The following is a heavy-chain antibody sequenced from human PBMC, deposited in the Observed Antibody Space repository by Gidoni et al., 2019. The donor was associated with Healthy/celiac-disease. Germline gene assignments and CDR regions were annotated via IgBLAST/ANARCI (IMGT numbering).Heavy chain of an antibody. Sequence: QVQLVESGGGVVQPGRSLRLSCAASGFTFSSYGMPWVRQAPGKGLEWVAVIWYDGSNKYYADSVKGRFTISRDNSKNTLYLQMNSLRAEDTAVYYCARDPRRWLQAHWYFDLWGRGTLVTVSS. CDR1: GFTFSSYG. V-gene: IGHV3-33*01. CDR2: IWYDGSNK. CDR3: ARDPRRWLQAHWYFDL. D-gene: IGHD5-12*01. J-gene: IGHJ2*01.